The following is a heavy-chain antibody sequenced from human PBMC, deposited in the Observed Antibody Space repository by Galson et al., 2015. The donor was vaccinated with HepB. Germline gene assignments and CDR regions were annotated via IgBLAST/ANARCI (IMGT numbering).Heavy chain of an antibody. CDR2: MSGSGGST. D-gene: IGHD3-22*01. Sequence: SLRLSCAASGFRFNNYAMSRVRQAPGKGLEWVSGMSGSGGSTYYADSVKGRFTISRDNSKNTLWLQMSSLRAEDTAVYHCAKNPYYASNGYYSFDFWGQGTRVTVSP. V-gene: IGHV3-23*01. CDR3: AKNPYYASNGYYSFDF. J-gene: IGHJ4*02. CDR1: GFRFNNYA.